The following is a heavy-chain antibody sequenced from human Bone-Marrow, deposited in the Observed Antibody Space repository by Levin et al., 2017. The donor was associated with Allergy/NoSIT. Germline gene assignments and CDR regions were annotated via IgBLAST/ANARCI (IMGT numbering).Heavy chain of an antibody. Sequence: GGSLRLSCAASGFTFSKFGMHWVRQPPGKGLEWVSFIAYDGSNPYYAESVKGRFIISRDNSKNTLHLQMNNLRAEDTAVYYCAKVGLTILGAFDPWGQGTLVTVSS. D-gene: IGHD3-16*01. CDR2: IAYDGSNP. J-gene: IGHJ5*02. V-gene: IGHV3-30*18. CDR3: AKVGLTILGAFDP. CDR1: GFTFSKFG.